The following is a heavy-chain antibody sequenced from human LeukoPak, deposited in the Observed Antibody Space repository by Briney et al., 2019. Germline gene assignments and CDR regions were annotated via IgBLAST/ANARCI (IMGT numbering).Heavy chain of an antibody. CDR3: ARAQKFQLLWFGELLSPFDY. CDR1: GGTFSSYA. CDR2: IIPIFGTA. D-gene: IGHD3-10*01. V-gene: IGHV1-69*05. Sequence: ASVKVSCKASGGTFSSYAISWVRQAPGQGLEWMGGIIPIFGTANYAQKLQGRVTMTTDTSTSTAYMELRSLRSDDTAVYYCARAQKFQLLWFGELLSPFDYWGQGTLVTVSS. J-gene: IGHJ4*02.